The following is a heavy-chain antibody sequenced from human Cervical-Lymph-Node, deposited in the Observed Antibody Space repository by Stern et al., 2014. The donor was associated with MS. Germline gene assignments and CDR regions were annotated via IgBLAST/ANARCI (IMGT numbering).Heavy chain of an antibody. CDR2: IKQDGSDK. D-gene: IGHD4-17*01. J-gene: IGHJ3*02. CDR3: ARGRTTDAFDI. V-gene: IGHV3-7*01. Sequence: EVQLVESGGGLVQPGGSLRLSCAASRFTFSSYYMSWARQAPGKGLEWVANIKQDGSDKYYVDSVKGRFTISRDNAKNSLYLQMNSLRAEDTAVYYCARGRTTDAFDIWGQGTVVTVSS. CDR1: RFTFSSYY.